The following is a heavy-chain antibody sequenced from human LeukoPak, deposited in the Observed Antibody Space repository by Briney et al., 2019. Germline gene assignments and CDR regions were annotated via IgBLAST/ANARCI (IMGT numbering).Heavy chain of an antibody. J-gene: IGHJ3*02. V-gene: IGHV1-8*03. Sequence: ASVKVSCKASGYTFTTYGISWVRQAPGQGLEWMGWMNPNSGNTGYAQKFQGRVTITWDTSISTAYMELSSLRSEDTAVYYCAREEGNWGDAFDIWGQGTMVTVSS. D-gene: IGHD7-27*01. CDR1: GYTFTTYG. CDR2: MNPNSGNT. CDR3: AREEGNWGDAFDI.